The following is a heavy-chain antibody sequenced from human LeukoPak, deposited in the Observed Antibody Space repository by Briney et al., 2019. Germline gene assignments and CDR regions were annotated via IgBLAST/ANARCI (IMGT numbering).Heavy chain of an antibody. D-gene: IGHD4-17*01. CDR1: GGTFSSYA. CDR3: ARELRAYGMDV. CDR2: INPNSGGT. V-gene: IGHV1-2*04. J-gene: IGHJ6*02. Sequence: ASVKVSCKASGGTFSSYAISWVRQAPGQGLEWMGWINPNSGGTNYAQKFQGWVTMTRDTSISTAYMELSRLRSDDTAVYYCARELRAYGMDVWGQGTTVTVSS.